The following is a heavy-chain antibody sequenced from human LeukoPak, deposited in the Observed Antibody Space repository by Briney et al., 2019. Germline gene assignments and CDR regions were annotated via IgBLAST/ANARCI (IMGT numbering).Heavy chain of an antibody. J-gene: IGHJ4*02. Sequence: PGGSLRLSCTASGFTFGDYAMNWFRQAPGKGLEWVGFIGSQAYGGATEYAASVKGRFTISRDDSKTIAYLQMNSLKTEDTAVYYCSRAVLGGYSYDWPRDFDCWGQGTLVTVSS. CDR3: SRAVLGGYSYDWPRDFDC. CDR1: GFTFGDYA. D-gene: IGHD5-18*01. V-gene: IGHV3-49*03. CDR2: IGSQAYGGAT.